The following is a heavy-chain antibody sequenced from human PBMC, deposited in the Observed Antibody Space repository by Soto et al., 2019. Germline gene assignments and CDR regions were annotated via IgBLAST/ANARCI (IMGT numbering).Heavy chain of an antibody. CDR2: IRSKANSYAT. Sequence: EVQLVESGGGLVQPGGSLKLSCAASGFTFSGSAMHWVRQASGKGLEWVGRIRSKANSYATAYAASVKGRFTISRDDSKNTAYLQMNSLKTEDTAVYYCTRHAPAYCSGGSCYPDAFDSWGQGTMVTVSS. CDR3: TRHAPAYCSGGSCYPDAFDS. V-gene: IGHV3-73*01. J-gene: IGHJ3*02. D-gene: IGHD2-15*01. CDR1: GFTFSGSA.